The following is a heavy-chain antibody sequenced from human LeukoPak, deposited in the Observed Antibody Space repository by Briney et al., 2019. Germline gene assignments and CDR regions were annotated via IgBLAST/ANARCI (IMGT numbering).Heavy chain of an antibody. Sequence: ASVKVSCKASGYTFTNYDINWVRQAAGQGLEWMGWINPNSGGTNYAQKFQGRVTMTRDTSISTAYMELSRLRSDDTAVYYCARGSIAVAVFDYWGQGTLVTVSS. J-gene: IGHJ4*02. V-gene: IGHV1-2*02. CDR1: GYTFTNYD. CDR2: INPNSGGT. CDR3: ARGSIAVAVFDY. D-gene: IGHD6-19*01.